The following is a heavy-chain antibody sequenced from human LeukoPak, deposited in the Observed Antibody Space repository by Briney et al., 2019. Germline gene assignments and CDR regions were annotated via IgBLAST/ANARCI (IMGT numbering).Heavy chain of an antibody. Sequence: PGGSLRLSCAASGFTFSSYAMSWVRQAPGKGLEWVSAISGSGGSTYYADSVKGRFTISRDNSKNTLYLQMNSLRAEDTAVYYCAKDLYPRSYGLESPFDYWGQGTLVTVSS. V-gene: IGHV3-23*01. CDR2: ISGSGGST. J-gene: IGHJ4*02. CDR3: AKDLYPRSYGLESPFDY. CDR1: GFTFSSYA. D-gene: IGHD5-18*01.